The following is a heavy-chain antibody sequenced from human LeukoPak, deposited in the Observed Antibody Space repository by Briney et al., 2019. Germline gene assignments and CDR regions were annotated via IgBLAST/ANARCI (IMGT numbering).Heavy chain of an antibody. J-gene: IGHJ4*02. D-gene: IGHD1-26*01. CDR2: MYYRGST. V-gene: IGHV4-39*07. CDR1: GDSISSTSGF. CDR3: ATTTIRLGY. Sequence: SETLSLTCTVTGDSISSTSGFWGWIRQPPGKGLEWIGSMYYRGSTYHNPSLKSRVTISVDTSKNQFSLKLSSVTAADTAVYYCATTTIRLGYWGQGTLVTVSS.